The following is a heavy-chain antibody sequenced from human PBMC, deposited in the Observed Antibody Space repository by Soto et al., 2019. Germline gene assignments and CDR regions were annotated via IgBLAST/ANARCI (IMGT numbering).Heavy chain of an antibody. CDR1: RFTFTSYW. Sequence: PGGSLRLSCAASRFTFTSYWMSWVRQAPGKGLEWVANIKQDGSERYYVDSVKGRFTISRDNAKNSLFLQMNNLRADDTAVYFCARQGELEVMADLPIHSSGMDAWGQGTTVTVSS. V-gene: IGHV3-7*03. D-gene: IGHD1-26*01. J-gene: IGHJ6*02. CDR2: IKQDGSER. CDR3: ARQGELEVMADLPIHSSGMDA.